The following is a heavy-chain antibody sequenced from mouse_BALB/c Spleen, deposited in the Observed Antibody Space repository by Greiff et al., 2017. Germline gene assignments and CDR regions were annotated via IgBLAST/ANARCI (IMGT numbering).Heavy chain of an antibody. V-gene: IGHV5-12-1*01. J-gene: IGHJ4*01. D-gene: IGHD2-1*01. CDR1: GFAFSSYD. Sequence: DVKLVESGGGLVKPGGSLKLSCAASGFAFSSYDMSWVRQTPEKRLEWVAYISSGGGSTYYPDTVKGRFTISRDNAKNTLYLQMSSLKSEDTAMYYCARLYYGYAMDYWGQGTSVTVSS. CDR3: ARLYYGYAMDY. CDR2: ISSGGGST.